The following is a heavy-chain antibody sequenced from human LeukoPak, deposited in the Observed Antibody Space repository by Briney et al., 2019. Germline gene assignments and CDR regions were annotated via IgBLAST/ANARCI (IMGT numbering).Heavy chain of an antibody. J-gene: IGHJ4*02. Sequence: SVKVSCKASGGTFSSYAISWVRQAPGQGLEWMGRIIPILGIANYAQKFQGRVTITADKSTSTAYMELSSLRSEDTAVYYCAKYCYDSSGYYYWGQGTLVTVSS. CDR3: AKYCYDSSGYYY. V-gene: IGHV1-69*04. CDR1: GGTFSSYA. CDR2: IIPILGIA. D-gene: IGHD3-22*01.